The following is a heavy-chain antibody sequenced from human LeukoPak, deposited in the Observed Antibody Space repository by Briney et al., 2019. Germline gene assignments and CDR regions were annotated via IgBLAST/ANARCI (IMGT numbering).Heavy chain of an antibody. CDR2: INEDGSEK. Sequence: GGSLRLSCAASGFTFNNFWMSWVRQAPGKGLEWVANINEDGSEKYYVDSVKGRFTISRDNAKNSLYLQMNSLRAEDTALYFCARYLRGSSPSYWGQGTLVTVSS. CDR1: GFTFNNFW. CDR3: ARYLRGSSPSY. V-gene: IGHV3-7*01. J-gene: IGHJ4*02. D-gene: IGHD6-13*01.